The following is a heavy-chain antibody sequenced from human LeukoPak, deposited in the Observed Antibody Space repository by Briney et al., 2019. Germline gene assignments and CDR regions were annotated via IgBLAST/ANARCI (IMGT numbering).Heavy chain of an antibody. Sequence: ASVKVSCKASGYTFTGYYVHWVRQAPGQGLEWMGWINPNSGGTNYAQKFQGRVTMTRDTSISTAYMELSRLRSDDTAVYYCARVALDTMVRGGSFPPYFDIWGQGTMVTVSS. CDR2: INPNSGGT. J-gene: IGHJ3*02. V-gene: IGHV1-2*02. CDR1: GYTFTGYY. D-gene: IGHD3-10*01. CDR3: ARVALDTMVRGGSFPPYFDI.